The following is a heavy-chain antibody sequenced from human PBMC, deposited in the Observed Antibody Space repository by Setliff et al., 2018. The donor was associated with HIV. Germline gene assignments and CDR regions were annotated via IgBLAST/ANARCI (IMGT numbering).Heavy chain of an antibody. D-gene: IGHD2-2*01. CDR2: IYYSGNP. CDR1: GGSISSFY. J-gene: IGHJ4*02. V-gene: IGHV4-59*06. Sequence: PSETLSLTCTVSGGSISSFYWSWIRQPPGKGLEWIGYIYYSGNPFYNPSLRSRVTISLDTSKNQFSLKLSSVTAADTAVYYCARGFDYAQRPPLYYFDYWGQGTLVTVSS. CDR3: ARGFDYAQRPPLYYFDY.